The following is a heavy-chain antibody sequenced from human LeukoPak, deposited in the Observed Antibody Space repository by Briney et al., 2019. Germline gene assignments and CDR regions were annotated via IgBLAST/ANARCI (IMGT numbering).Heavy chain of an antibody. CDR3: ARPRARDSSSCAFDI. CDR1: GGSISSYY. J-gene: IGHJ3*02. D-gene: IGHD6-6*01. Sequence: SETLSLTCTVSGGSISSYYWSWIRQPAGKGLEWIGRIYTSGNTNYNPSLKSRVTMLVDTSKNQFSLKLSSVTAADTAVYYCARPRARDSSSCAFDIWGQGTMVTVSS. CDR2: IYTSGNT. V-gene: IGHV4-4*07.